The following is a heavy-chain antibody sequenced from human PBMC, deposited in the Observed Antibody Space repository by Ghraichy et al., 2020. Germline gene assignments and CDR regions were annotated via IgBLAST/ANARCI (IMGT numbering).Heavy chain of an antibody. CDR1: GYSFTSYW. CDR3: ARHDWSIAAHADY. J-gene: IGHJ4*02. V-gene: IGHV5-51*01. Sequence: GESLNISCKGSGYSFTSYWIGWVRQMPGKGLEWMGIIYPGDSDTRYSPSFQGQVTISADKSTSTAYLQWSSLKASDTAMYYCARHDWSIAAHADYWGQGTLVTVSS. D-gene: IGHD6-6*01. CDR2: IYPGDSDT.